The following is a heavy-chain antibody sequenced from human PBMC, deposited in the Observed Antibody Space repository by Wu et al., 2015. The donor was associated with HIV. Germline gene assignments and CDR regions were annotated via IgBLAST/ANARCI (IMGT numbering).Heavy chain of an antibody. Sequence: QVQLVQSGTEVKTPGASVRVSCKASGYSFRSYDINWVRQATGQGLEWMGWMNPNSGNTGYAQKFQGRVSMTRDTSITTAYMDLRRLTSDDTAVYYCARTYADRIDNWGQGALVIVSS. D-gene: IGHD3-16*01. J-gene: IGHJ4*02. CDR1: GYSFRSYD. CDR3: ARTYADRIDN. CDR2: MNPNSGNT. V-gene: IGHV1-8*01.